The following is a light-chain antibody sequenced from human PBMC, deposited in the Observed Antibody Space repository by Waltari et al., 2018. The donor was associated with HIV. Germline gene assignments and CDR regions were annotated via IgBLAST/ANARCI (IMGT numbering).Light chain of an antibody. CDR2: EAT. V-gene: IGLV2-23*02. J-gene: IGLJ2*01. CDR1: STDIANSNL. CDR3: CSYASSATLVI. Sequence: QSALTQPASVSGSPGQSISISCTETSTDIANSNLVSRYQHRPGQAPKLLIFEATKRPSGVSSRFSGSKSGNTASLTISDLQHNDEADYYCCSYASSATLVIFGGGTRVTVL.